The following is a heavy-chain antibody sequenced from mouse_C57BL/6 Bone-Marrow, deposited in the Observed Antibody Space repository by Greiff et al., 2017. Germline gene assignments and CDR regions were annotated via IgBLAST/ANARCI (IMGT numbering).Heavy chain of an antibody. J-gene: IGHJ2*01. CDR1: GYTFTSYW. V-gene: IGHV1-55*01. D-gene: IGHD3-3*01. Sequence: VKLQQPGAELVKPGASVKLSCKASGYTFTSYWITWVKQRPGHGLEWIGDIFPTSGRTNYNEKFKGKAILTVDTSSNTAYMQLSSLTSEDSAVFYGEGWGPLWRSFDCRGQGTALKVPS. CDR2: IFPTSGRT. CDR3: EGWGPLWRSFDC.